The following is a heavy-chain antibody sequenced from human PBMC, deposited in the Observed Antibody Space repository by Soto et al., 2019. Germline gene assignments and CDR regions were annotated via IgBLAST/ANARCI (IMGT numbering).Heavy chain of an antibody. Sequence: GGSLRLSCAASGFTFSDYYMSWIRQAPGKGLERVSYISSSGSTIYYADSVKGRFTISRDNAKNSLYLQMNSLRAEDTAVYYCARDDIVLVPAAMYYYYGMDVWGQGTTVTVSS. V-gene: IGHV3-11*01. CDR1: GFTFSDYY. CDR3: ARDDIVLVPAAMYYYYGMDV. J-gene: IGHJ6*02. D-gene: IGHD2-2*01. CDR2: ISSSGSTI.